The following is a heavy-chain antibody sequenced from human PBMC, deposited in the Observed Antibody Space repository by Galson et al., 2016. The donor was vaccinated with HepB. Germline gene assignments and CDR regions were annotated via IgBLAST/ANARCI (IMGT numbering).Heavy chain of an antibody. CDR2: IKKDGSEK. J-gene: IGHJ4*02. CDR3: ATWWQTPTSYFGY. V-gene: IGHV3-7*01. Sequence: SLRLSCAASGFTFSRVWMSWVRQAPGKGLEWVANIKKDGSEKYYVGSVKGRFTISRDNAQNSLYLKMNSLGAEDTAIYYCATWWQTPTSYFGYWGQGTLVTVSS. CDR1: GFTFSRVW. D-gene: IGHD2-8*02.